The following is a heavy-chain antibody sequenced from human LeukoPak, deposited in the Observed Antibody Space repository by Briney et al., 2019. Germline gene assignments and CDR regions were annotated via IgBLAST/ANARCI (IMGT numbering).Heavy chain of an antibody. CDR2: ISSNGGST. V-gene: IGHV3-64*01. CDR1: GFTFSNYP. CDR3: ARETLGGYCSGGSCYSPRHFDY. Sequence: GGSLRLSCAASGFTFSNYPMHWVRQAPGKGLECVSTISSNGGSTFYANSVKGRFTISRDNSKNTLYLQMGSLRPEDMAVYYCARETLGGYCSGGSCYSPRHFDYWGQGTLVTVSS. J-gene: IGHJ4*02. D-gene: IGHD2-15*01.